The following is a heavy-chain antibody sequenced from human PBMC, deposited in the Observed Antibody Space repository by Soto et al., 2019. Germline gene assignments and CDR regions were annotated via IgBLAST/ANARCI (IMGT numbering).Heavy chain of an antibody. Sequence: SETLSLTCTVSGGSISSYYWSWIRQPPGKGLEWIGYIYYSGGTNYNPSLKSRVTISVDTSKNQFSLKLSSVTAADTSVYYCARHDDPTMILNWGQGTLLTVSS. CDR1: GGSISSYY. D-gene: IGHD3-22*01. J-gene: IGHJ1*01. CDR3: ARHDDPTMILN. CDR2: IYYSGGT. V-gene: IGHV4-59*08.